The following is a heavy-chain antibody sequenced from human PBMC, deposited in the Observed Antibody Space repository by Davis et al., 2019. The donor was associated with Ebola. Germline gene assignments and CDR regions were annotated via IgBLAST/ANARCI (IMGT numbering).Heavy chain of an antibody. D-gene: IGHD3/OR15-3a*01. J-gene: IGHJ6*02. CDR1: SGSFRGSY. Sequence: MPSETLSLTCAVYSGSFRGSYWSWIRQPPGKGLDWFGEISHTGDTNYNPSLRRRVTISVDTSKNQFSLNLNSVNAADTAMYYCARGQHGLWTGARYAMDGWGRGTTVIVSS. CDR3: ARGQHGLWTGARYAMDG. V-gene: IGHV4-34*01. CDR2: ISHTGDT.